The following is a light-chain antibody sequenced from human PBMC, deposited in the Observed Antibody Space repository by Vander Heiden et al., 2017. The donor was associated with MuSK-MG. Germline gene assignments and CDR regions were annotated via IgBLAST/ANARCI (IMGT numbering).Light chain of an antibody. J-gene: IGLJ2*01. CDR1: SSDVGGYNY. V-gene: IGLV2-14*01. Sequence: QSALTQPASVSGSPGQSITISCTGTSSDVGGYNYVSWYQQHPGKASKLMIDDVSNRPSGVSNRFSGSKSGKTASLNISGLQAEDEADYYCSSYTSSSTLVVFGGGTKLTVL. CDR2: DVS. CDR3: SSYTSSSTLVV.